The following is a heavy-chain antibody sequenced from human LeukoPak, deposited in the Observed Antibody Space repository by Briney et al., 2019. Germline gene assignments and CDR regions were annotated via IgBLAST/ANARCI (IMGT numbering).Heavy chain of an antibody. D-gene: IGHD3-22*01. J-gene: IGHJ4*02. CDR2: ISSSSSYI. CDR1: GFTFSSYS. Sequence: PGGSLRLSCAASGFTFSSYSMNWVRQAPGKGLEWVSSISSSSSYIYYADSVKGRFTISRDNAKNSLYLQMNGLRAEDTAVYYCARDWYYYDSSGYYYWGQGTLVTVSS. V-gene: IGHV3-21*01. CDR3: ARDWYYYDSSGYYY.